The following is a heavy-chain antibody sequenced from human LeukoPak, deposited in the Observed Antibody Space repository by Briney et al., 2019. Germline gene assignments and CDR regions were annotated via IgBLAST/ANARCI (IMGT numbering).Heavy chain of an antibody. V-gene: IGHV4-34*01. CDR1: GVSISSYY. D-gene: IGHD5-18*01. J-gene: IGHJ5*02. Sequence: PSETLSLTCTVSGVSISSYYWSWIRQPPGKGLEWIGEIYHSGSTNYNPSLKSRVTISVDTSKNQFSLKLSSVTAADTAVYYCARDRGYSYGPRVPHWFDPWGQGTLVTVSS. CDR3: ARDRGYSYGPRVPHWFDP. CDR2: IYHSGST.